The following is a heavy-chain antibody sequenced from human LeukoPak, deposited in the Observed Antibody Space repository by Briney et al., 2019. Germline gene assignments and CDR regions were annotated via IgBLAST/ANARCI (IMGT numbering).Heavy chain of an antibody. CDR2: INPNSGGT. CDR1: GYTFTSYG. D-gene: IGHD2-8*01. V-gene: IGHV1-2*02. J-gene: IGHJ4*02. Sequence: ASVKVSCKASGYTFTSYGISWVRQAPGQGLEWMGWINPNSGGTNYAQKFQGRVTMTRDTSISTAYMELSRLRSDDTAVYYCARDTEIMVYAPRFDYWGQGTLVTVSS. CDR3: ARDTEIMVYAPRFDY.